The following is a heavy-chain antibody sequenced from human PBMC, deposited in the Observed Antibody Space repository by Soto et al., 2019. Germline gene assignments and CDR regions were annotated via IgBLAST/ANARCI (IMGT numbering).Heavy chain of an antibody. J-gene: IGHJ3*02. CDR3: TRGGCYNYGMDSEDAFDI. Sequence: EGQLVETGGGLIQSGGSLRLSCAASGFTVRSTYMSWVRQAPGKGLEWVSVIYGGGSTYYADSVTGRFTISRDNSKNTIYLQLDNLRAEDTAMYYCTRGGCYNYGMDSEDAFDIWGQGTMVTVSS. V-gene: IGHV3-53*02. CDR1: GFTVRSTY. D-gene: IGHD1-1*01. CDR2: IYGGGST.